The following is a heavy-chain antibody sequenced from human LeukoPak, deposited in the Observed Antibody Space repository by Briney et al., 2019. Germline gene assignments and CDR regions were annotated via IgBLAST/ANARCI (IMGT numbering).Heavy chain of an antibody. V-gene: IGHV3-66*02. CDR1: GFTVSSNY. J-gene: IGHJ6*02. Sequence: PGGSLRLSCAASGFTVSSNYMSWVRQAPGKGLEWVSVIYSGGSTYYADSVKGRFTISRDSSKNTLYLQMNSLRAEDTAVYYCARDLMTGGPLLPGYYYGMDVWGQGTTVTVSS. D-gene: IGHD2-15*01. CDR2: IYSGGST. CDR3: ARDLMTGGPLLPGYYYGMDV.